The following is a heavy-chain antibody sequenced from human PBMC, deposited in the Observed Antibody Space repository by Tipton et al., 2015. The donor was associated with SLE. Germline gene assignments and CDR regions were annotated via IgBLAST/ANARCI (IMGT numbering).Heavy chain of an antibody. D-gene: IGHD6-19*01. CDR1: GFSFSTSW. J-gene: IGHJ4*02. CDR3: ARVMAVAGQRYFDY. Sequence: SLRLSCVVSGFSFSTSWMSWVRQAPGKGLEWVANINQDGSEKYYVDSVEGRFTISRDNAKNSLYLQMNSLRVEDTAVYYCARVMAVAGQRYFDYWGQGTLVTVSS. CDR2: INQDGSEK. V-gene: IGHV3-7*04.